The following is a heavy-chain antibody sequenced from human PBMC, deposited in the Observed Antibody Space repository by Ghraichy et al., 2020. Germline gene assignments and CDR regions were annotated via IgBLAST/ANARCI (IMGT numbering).Heavy chain of an antibody. CDR3: ASPNNRVVDSGYDSKVDPYYYYGMDV. CDR1: GGSFSGYY. D-gene: IGHD5-12*01. J-gene: IGHJ6*02. CDR2: INHSGST. Sequence: SETLSLTCAVYGGSFSGYYWSWIRQPPGKGLEWIGEINHSGSTNYNPSLKSRVTISVDTSKNQFSLKLSSVTAADTAVYYCASPNNRVVDSGYDSKVDPYYYYGMDVWGQGTTVTVSS. V-gene: IGHV4-34*01.